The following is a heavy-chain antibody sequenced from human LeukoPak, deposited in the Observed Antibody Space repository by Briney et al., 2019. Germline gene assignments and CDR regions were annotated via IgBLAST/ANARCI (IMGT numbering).Heavy chain of an antibody. J-gene: IGHJ4*02. Sequence: GGSLRLSRAASGFIFDDYAMHWVRQAPGKGLEWVSGISWNSGSIGYADSVKGRFTISRDNAKNSLYMQMNSLRAEDTALYYCAKDISIAVAGTPFDYWGQGTLVTVSS. CDR1: GFIFDDYA. V-gene: IGHV3-9*01. CDR2: ISWNSGSI. CDR3: AKDISIAVAGTPFDY. D-gene: IGHD6-13*01.